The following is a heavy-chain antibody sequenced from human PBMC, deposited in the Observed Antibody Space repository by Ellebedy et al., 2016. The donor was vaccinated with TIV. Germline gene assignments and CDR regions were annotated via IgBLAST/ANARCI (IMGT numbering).Heavy chain of an antibody. CDR1: GGTFSSYA. J-gene: IGHJ5*02. V-gene: IGHV1-69*05. CDR3: ARDLRRGIAARRLGGDNWFDP. CDR2: IIPIFGTA. D-gene: IGHD6-6*01. Sequence: SVKVSXXASGGTFSSYAISWVRQAPGQGLEWMGGIIPIFGTANYAQKFQGRVTMTRDTSTSTVYMELSSLRSEDTAVYYCARDLRRGIAARRLGGDNWFDPWGQGTLVTVSS.